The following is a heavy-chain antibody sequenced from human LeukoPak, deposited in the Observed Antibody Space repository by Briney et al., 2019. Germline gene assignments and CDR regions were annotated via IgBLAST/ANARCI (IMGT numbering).Heavy chain of an antibody. Sequence: GGSLRLSCAASGFTFNNYAMTWVRQAPGKGLEWVSTISTSGDSTYYADSVKGRFTISRDNSKNTLYLQMNSLTAEDTALHYCARARYCSSTSCFLDYWGQGALVTVSS. J-gene: IGHJ4*02. CDR2: ISTSGDST. D-gene: IGHD2-2*01. CDR3: ARARYCSSTSCFLDY. CDR1: GFTFNNYA. V-gene: IGHV3-23*01.